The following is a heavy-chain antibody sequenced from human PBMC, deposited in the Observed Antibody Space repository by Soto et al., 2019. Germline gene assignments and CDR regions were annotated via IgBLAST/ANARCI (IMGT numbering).Heavy chain of an antibody. J-gene: IGHJ4*02. D-gene: IGHD1-1*01. V-gene: IGHV3-30*18. Sequence: QVQLVESGGGVVQPGRSLRLSCAASGFTFSSYGMHWVRQAPGKGLEWVAGISYDGSNKYYADSVKGRFTISRDNSKNTLYLQMNSLRAEDTAVYYCAKYGSWGQGTLVTVSS. CDR3: AKYGS. CDR1: GFTFSSYG. CDR2: ISYDGSNK.